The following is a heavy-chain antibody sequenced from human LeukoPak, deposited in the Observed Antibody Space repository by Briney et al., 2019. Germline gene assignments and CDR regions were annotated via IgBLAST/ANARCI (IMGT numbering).Heavy chain of an antibody. Sequence: GGSLRLSCAASGFTFSSYGMHWVRQAPGKGLEWVAVISYDGSNKYYGDSVKGRFTISRDNSKNTVYLQMNSLRAEDTAVYYCAKDRYSSGWYSDFDYWGQGTLVTVSS. CDR2: ISYDGSNK. CDR3: AKDRYSSGWYSDFDY. J-gene: IGHJ4*02. D-gene: IGHD6-19*01. V-gene: IGHV3-30*18. CDR1: GFTFSSYG.